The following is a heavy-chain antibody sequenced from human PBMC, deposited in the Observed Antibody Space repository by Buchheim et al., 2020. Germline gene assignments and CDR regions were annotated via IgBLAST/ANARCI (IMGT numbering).Heavy chain of an antibody. CDR1: GFTFSSYW. Sequence: EVQLVESGGGLVQPGGSLRLSCAASGFTFSSYWMSWVRQAPGKGLEWVANIKQDGSEKYYVDSVKGRFTISRDNAQNSLYLQMNSLRAEDTAVYYCAREYSSSWYGRGWFDPWGQGTL. J-gene: IGHJ5*02. D-gene: IGHD6-13*01. CDR2: IKQDGSEK. V-gene: IGHV3-7*01. CDR3: AREYSSSWYGRGWFDP.